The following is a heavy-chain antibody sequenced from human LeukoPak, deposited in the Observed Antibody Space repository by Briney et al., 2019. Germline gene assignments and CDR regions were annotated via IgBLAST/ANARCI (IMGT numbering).Heavy chain of an antibody. CDR2: TSYDGSNK. J-gene: IGHJ5*02. V-gene: IGHV3-30*18. D-gene: IGHD3-22*01. CDR3: AKEEGVQKYDSSGYYYAYNWFDP. Sequence: PGGSLRLSCAASGFTFSSYGMHWVRQAPGKGLEWVAVTSYDGSNKYYADSVKGRFTISRDNSKNTLYLQMNGLRAEDTAVYYCAKEEGVQKYDSSGYYYAYNWFDPWGQGTLVTVSS. CDR1: GFTFSSYG.